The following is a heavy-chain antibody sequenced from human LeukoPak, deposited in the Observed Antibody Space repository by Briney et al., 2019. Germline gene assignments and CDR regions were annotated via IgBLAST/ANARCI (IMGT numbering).Heavy chain of an antibody. CDR2: LYYGGNT. CDR3: ARLPYYYDSSGYYYFSFDY. Sequence: SETLSLTCTVSGDSINSRSYYWDWIRQPPGKGLEWIGNLYYGGNTHYNPSLKSRVTISADTSNNQFSLKLSSVTAADTAVYYCARLPYYYDSSGYYYFSFDYWGQGTLVTVSS. D-gene: IGHD3-22*01. J-gene: IGHJ4*02. CDR1: GDSINSRSYY. V-gene: IGHV4-39*01.